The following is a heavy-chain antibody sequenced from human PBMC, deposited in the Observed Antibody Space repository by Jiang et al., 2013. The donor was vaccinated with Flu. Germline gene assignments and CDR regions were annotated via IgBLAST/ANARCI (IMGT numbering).Heavy chain of an antibody. J-gene: IGHJ4*02. Sequence: ELLKPSETLSLTCTVSGGSISSSSYYWGWIRQPPGKGLEWIGSIYYSGSTYYNPSLKSRVTISVDTSKNQFSLKLSSVTAADTAVYYCARPDYDFWSGPQAGYYFDYWGQGTLVTVSS. CDR2: IYYSGST. V-gene: IGHV4-39*01. CDR3: ARPDYDFWSGPQAGYYFDY. CDR1: GGSISSSSYY. D-gene: IGHD3-3*01.